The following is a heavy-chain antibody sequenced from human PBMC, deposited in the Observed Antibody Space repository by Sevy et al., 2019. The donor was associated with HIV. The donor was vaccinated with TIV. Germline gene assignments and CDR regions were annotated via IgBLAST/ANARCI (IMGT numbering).Heavy chain of an antibody. CDR2: INPNSGGT. V-gene: IGHV1-2*02. Sequence: ASVKVSCKASGYTFTGYYMHWVRQAPGQGLEWMGWINPNSGGTNYAQKFQGRVTMTRDTSISTAYMELSRLGSDDTAVYYCAASTHRRLYYFDYWGQGTLVTVSS. J-gene: IGHJ4*02. CDR1: GYTFTGYY. D-gene: IGHD2-15*01. CDR3: AASTHRRLYYFDY.